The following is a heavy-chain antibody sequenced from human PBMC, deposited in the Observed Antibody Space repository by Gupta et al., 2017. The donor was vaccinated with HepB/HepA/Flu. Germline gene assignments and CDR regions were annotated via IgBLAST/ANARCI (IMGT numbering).Heavy chain of an antibody. Sequence: VQLQQWGAGLLQPSETLSLTCAVYGGSFSGYYWSWIRQPPGKGLEWIGEINHSGSTNYNPSLKSRVTISVDTSKNQFSLKLSSVTAADTAVYYCARGHCSSTSCYVGVLDVWGKGTTVTVSS. V-gene: IGHV4-34*01. CDR1: GGSFSGYY. J-gene: IGHJ6*04. CDR3: ARGHCSSTSCYVGVLDV. CDR2: INHSGST. D-gene: IGHD2-2*01.